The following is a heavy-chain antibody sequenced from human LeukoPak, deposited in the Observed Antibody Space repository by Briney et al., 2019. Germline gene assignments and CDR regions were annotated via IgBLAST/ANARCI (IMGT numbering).Heavy chain of an antibody. D-gene: IGHD3-10*01. V-gene: IGHV3-48*03. CDR2: ISSSGSTI. CDR3: AREGQYGSGIDY. CDR1: GFTFSSYE. Sequence: GGSLRLSCAASGFTFSSYEVNWVRQAPGKGLEWVSYISSSGSTIYYADSVKGRFTISRDNAKNSLYLQMNSLRAEDTAVYYCAREGQYGSGIDYWGQGTLVTVSS. J-gene: IGHJ4*02.